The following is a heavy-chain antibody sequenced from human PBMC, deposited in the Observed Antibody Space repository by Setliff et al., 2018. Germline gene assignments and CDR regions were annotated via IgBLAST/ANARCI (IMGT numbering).Heavy chain of an antibody. V-gene: IGHV3-21*06. Sequence: PGGSLRLSCAASGFTLSSYTMXXXXXAXGXXLXXXXCIRXXSHXICYADSVKGRFTXSRDNAKNSLYLQMNSLRAEDTAVYYCVRDXGXSELIDYWGQGTPVTVSS. CDR1: GFTLSSYT. CDR3: VRDXGXSELIDY. CDR2: IRXXSHXI. J-gene: IGHJ4*02. D-gene: IGHD1-7*01.